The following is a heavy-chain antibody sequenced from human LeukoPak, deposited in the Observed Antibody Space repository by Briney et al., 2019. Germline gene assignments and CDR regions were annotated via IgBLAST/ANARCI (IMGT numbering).Heavy chain of an antibody. Sequence: SGTLSLTCTVSGGSISSYYWSWIRQPPGKGLEWIGYIYYSGSTNYNPSLKSRVTISVDTSKNQFSLKLSSVTAADTAVYYCARRRYYYYGMDVWGQGTTVTVSS. CDR2: IYYSGST. V-gene: IGHV4-59*08. J-gene: IGHJ6*02. CDR1: GGSISSYY. CDR3: ARRRYYYYGMDV.